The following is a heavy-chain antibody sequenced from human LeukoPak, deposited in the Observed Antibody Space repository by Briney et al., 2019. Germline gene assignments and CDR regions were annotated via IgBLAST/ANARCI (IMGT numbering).Heavy chain of an antibody. CDR2: ISWNSGSI. D-gene: IGHD7-27*01. Sequence: GGSLRLSCAASGFTFDDYAMHWVRQAPGKGLEWVSGISWNSGSIGYADSVKGRFTISRDNAKNTLYLQMNSLRAEDTAVYYCAADSVTSVTGEVISVVAMDVWGQGTTVTVSS. V-gene: IGHV3-9*01. CDR1: GFTFDDYA. CDR3: AADSVTSVTGEVISVVAMDV. J-gene: IGHJ6*02.